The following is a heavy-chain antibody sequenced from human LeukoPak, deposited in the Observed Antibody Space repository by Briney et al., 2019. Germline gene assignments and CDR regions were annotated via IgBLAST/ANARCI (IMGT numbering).Heavy chain of an antibody. CDR1: GYTFTGHY. D-gene: IGHD4/OR15-4a*01. V-gene: IGHV1-2*02. CDR2: IKPDTGAT. J-gene: IGHJ4*02. CDR3: ARDHDFGPDY. Sequence: ASVKVSCKASGYTFTGHYFHWLRPAPGQGLEWMGWIKPDTGATNFAQKFHGRLTITTDTSISTGYMELRSLTSDDTAMYYCARDHDFGPDYWGQGTLVTVS.